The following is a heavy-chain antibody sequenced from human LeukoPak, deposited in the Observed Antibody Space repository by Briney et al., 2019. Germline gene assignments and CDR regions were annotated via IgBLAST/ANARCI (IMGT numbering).Heavy chain of an antibody. CDR3: ARRLYGDYLDAFDI. CDR1: GYTFTNYW. Sequence: KVSCKASGYTFTNYWIGWVRQMPGRGLEWMGIIYPGDSDTRYSPSFQGQVTISADKSITTIYLQWSSLKASDTAIYYCARRLYGDYLDAFDIWGQGTMVTVSS. J-gene: IGHJ3*02. V-gene: IGHV5-51*01. CDR2: IYPGDSDT. D-gene: IGHD4-17*01.